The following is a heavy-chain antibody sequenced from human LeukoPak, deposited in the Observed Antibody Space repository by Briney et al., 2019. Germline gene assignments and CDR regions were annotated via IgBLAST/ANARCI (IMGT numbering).Heavy chain of an antibody. D-gene: IGHD3-10*01. CDR2: ISAYNGNT. J-gene: IGHJ3*02. V-gene: IGHV1-18*01. Sequence: ASVKVSCKASGYTFTSYGISWVRPAPGQGLGWMGWISAYNGNTNYAQKLQGRVTMTTDTSTSTAYMELRSLRSVDTAVYFCGVITAGSAFDIWGQGTMVTVSS. CDR1: GYTFTSYG. CDR3: GVITAGSAFDI.